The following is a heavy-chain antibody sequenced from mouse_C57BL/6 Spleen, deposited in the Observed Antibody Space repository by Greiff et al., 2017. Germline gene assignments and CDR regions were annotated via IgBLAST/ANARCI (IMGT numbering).Heavy chain of an antibody. J-gene: IGHJ3*01. Sequence: VQRVESGPGLVAPSQSLSITCTVSGFSLTSYGVDWVRQSPGKGLEWLGVICGVGSTNYNSALKSRLSISKDNSKSQVFLKMNSLQTDDTAMYYCASGGSSGSFFAYWGQGTLVTVSA. CDR3: ASGGSSGSFFAY. CDR2: ICGVGST. V-gene: IGHV2-6*01. D-gene: IGHD3-2*02. CDR1: GFSLTSYG.